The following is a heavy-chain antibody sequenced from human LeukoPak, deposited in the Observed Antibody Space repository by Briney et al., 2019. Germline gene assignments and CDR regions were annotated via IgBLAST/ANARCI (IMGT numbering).Heavy chain of an antibody. D-gene: IGHD1-7*01. V-gene: IGHV3-23*01. J-gene: IGHJ4*02. CDR2: ISGSGVST. CDR3: AKIRITGTTIPFDH. Sequence: GGSLRLSCAASGLTFSSYAMSWVRQTPGKGLEWVSAISGSGVSTYYADSVKGRFTISRVNSKNTLYLQMNSLRAEDTAVYYCAKIRITGTTIPFDHWGQGTLVTVSS. CDR1: GLTFSSYA.